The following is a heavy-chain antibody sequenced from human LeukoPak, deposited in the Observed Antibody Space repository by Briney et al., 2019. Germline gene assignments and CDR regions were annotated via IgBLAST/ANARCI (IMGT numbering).Heavy chain of an antibody. Sequence: PGGSLRLSCAASGFTFSSYNMNWVRQALGEGLEWVCNISDRDSGSEKHYGEAGKGWLTISTDDSQNTLYLQIDSLRGGDTAVYYCARAGGDGDYVGYWGQGTLVTVSS. J-gene: IGHJ4*02. V-gene: IGHV3-23*01. CDR1: GFTFSSYN. CDR3: ARAGGDGDYVGY. D-gene: IGHD2-21*02. CDR2: ISDRDSGSEK.